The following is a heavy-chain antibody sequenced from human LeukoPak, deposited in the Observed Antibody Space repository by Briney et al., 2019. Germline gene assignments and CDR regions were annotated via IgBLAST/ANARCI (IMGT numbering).Heavy chain of an antibody. CDR2: IYYSGST. V-gene: IGHV4-59*01. CDR1: GGSISSYY. J-gene: IGHJ4*02. CDR3: ARSYTPMVLDY. Sequence: SETLSLTCTVSGGSISSYYWSWIRQLPGKGLEWIGYIYYSGSTNYNPSLKSRVTISVDTSKNQFSLELSSVTAADTAVYYCARSYTPMVLDYWGQGTLVTVSS. D-gene: IGHD5-18*01.